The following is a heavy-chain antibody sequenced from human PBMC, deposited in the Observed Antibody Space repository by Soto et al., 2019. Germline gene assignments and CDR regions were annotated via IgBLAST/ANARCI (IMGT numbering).Heavy chain of an antibody. Sequence: QVQLQQWGAGLLKPSETLSLTCAVYGGSFSGYYWSWIRQPPGKGLEWIGEINHSGSTNYNPSLKSRVTISVDTSKNQFSLKLSSVTAADTAVYYCARGLSKSIDILTGYHDAFDIWGQGTMVTVSS. J-gene: IGHJ3*02. CDR1: GGSFSGYY. CDR3: ARGLSKSIDILTGYHDAFDI. D-gene: IGHD3-9*01. CDR2: INHSGST. V-gene: IGHV4-34*01.